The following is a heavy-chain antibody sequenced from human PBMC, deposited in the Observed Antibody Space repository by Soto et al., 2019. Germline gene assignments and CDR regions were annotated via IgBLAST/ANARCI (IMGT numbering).Heavy chain of an antibody. CDR3: AKEQWDYGRYGMDV. J-gene: IGHJ6*02. CDR2: ISGSGGST. Sequence: EVQLLESGGGLVQPGGSLRLSCAASGFTFSSYAMSWVRQAPGKGLEWVSAISGSGGSTYYADSVKGRFTISRDKPKNTLYLQMNSLRAEDTAVYYCAKEQWDYGRYGMDVWGQGTTVTVSS. CDR1: GFTFSSYA. D-gene: IGHD3-10*01. V-gene: IGHV3-23*01.